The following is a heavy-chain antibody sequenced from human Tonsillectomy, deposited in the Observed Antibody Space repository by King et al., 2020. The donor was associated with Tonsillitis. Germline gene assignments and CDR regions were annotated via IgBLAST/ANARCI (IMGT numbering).Heavy chain of an antibody. CDR1: GGSISSSSYY. CDR3: ACPRTLLYRYYFDY. J-gene: IGHJ4*02. D-gene: IGHD2-2*02. Sequence: QLQESGPGLVKPSETLSLTCTVSGGSISSSSYYWGWIRQPPGKGLEWIGSIYYSGSTYYNPSLKSRFTISVDTSKNQFSLKLSSVTAADTAVYYCACPRTLLYRYYFDYWGQGTLVTVSS. CDR2: IYYSGST. V-gene: IGHV4-39*01.